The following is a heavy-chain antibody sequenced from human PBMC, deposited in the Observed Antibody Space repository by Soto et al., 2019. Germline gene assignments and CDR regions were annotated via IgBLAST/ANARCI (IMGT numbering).Heavy chain of an antibody. D-gene: IGHD4-17*01. CDR1: GFTFSGSA. J-gene: IGHJ4*02. CDR2: IRSKSNSYAT. Sequence: EVQLVESGGGLVQPGGSLKLSCAVSGFTFSGSAMHWVRQASGKGLEWVGRIRSKSNSYATAYAASVKGRFTISRDDSTNTAYLRMNSLKTEDTAVYYCTRGYGYYVRDYWGQGTLVTVSS. V-gene: IGHV3-73*01. CDR3: TRGYGYYVRDY.